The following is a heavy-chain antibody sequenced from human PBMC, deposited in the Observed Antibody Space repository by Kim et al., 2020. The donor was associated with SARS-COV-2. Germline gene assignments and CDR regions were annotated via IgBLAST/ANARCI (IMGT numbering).Heavy chain of an antibody. V-gene: IGHV3-30*02. J-gene: IGHJ4*02. D-gene: IGHD5-18*01. Sequence: ADSVKGRFTITRDNSKNTLYLQMNSLRAEDTAVYYCAKSGGYSYGVFDYWGQGTLVTVSS. CDR3: AKSGGYSYGVFDY.